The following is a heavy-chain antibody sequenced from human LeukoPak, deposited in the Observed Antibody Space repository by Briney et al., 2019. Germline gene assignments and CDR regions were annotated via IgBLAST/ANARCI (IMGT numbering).Heavy chain of an antibody. CDR2: ISGSGGST. CDR3: AKGTYGSGSYYNS. V-gene: IGHV3-23*01. CDR1: GFTFSSYA. Sequence: GGSLRLSCAASGFTFSSYAMSWVRQAPGKGLEWVSAISGSGGSTYYADSVKGRFTISRDNSKNTPYLQMNSLRAEDTAVYYCAKGTYGSGSYYNSWGQGTLVTVSS. D-gene: IGHD3-10*01. J-gene: IGHJ4*02.